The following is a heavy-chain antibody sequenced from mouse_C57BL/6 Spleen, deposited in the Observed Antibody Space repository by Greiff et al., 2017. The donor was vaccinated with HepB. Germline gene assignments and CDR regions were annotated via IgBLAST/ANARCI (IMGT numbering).Heavy chain of an antibody. D-gene: IGHD2-1*01. CDR2: ISNGGGST. V-gene: IGHV5-12*01. J-gene: IGHJ4*01. CDR1: GFTFSDYY. CDR3: ARVYYGNSYAMDY. Sequence: EVKLVESGGGLVQPGGSLKLSCAASGFTFSDYYMYWVRQTPEKRLEWVAYISNGGGSTYYPDTVKGRFTISRDNAKNTLYLQMSRLKSEDTAMYYCARVYYGNSYAMDYWGQGTSVTVSS.